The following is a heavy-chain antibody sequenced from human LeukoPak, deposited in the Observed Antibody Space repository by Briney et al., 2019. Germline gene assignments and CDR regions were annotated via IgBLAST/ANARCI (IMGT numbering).Heavy chain of an antibody. Sequence: GASAKVSCKASGYTFTSYDINWVRQATGQGLEWMGWMNPNSGNTGYAQKFQGRVTITRNTSISTAYMGLSSLRSEDTAVYYCARGRGYKRAFDIWGQGTMVTVSS. CDR3: ARGRGYKRAFDI. D-gene: IGHD5-24*01. CDR1: GYTFTSYD. CDR2: MNPNSGNT. J-gene: IGHJ3*02. V-gene: IGHV1-8*03.